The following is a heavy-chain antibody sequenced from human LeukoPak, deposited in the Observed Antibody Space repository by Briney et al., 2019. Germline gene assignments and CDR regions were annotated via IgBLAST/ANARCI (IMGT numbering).Heavy chain of an antibody. J-gene: IGHJ4*02. CDR3: ARVGYSYGFDY. V-gene: IGHV3-11*06. CDR1: GFTFSDYY. CDR2: ISSSSSYT. Sequence: GGSLRLSCAASGFTFSDYYMSWIRQAPGKGLEWVSYISSSSSYTNYADSVKGRFTISRDNAKNSLYLQMNSLRAEDTAVYYRARVGYSYGFDYWGQGTLVTVSS. D-gene: IGHD5-18*01.